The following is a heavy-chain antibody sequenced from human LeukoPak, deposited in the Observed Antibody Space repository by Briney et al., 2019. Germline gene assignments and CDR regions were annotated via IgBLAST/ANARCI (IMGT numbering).Heavy chain of an antibody. CDR2: ISYDGSNK. CDR3: AKSSGIQLWLHFGY. D-gene: IGHD5-18*01. CDR1: GFTFSSYG. Sequence: GRSLRLSCAASGFTFSSYGMHWVRQAPGKGLEWVAVISYDGSNKYYADSVKGRFTISRDNSKNTLYLQMNSLRAEDTAVYYCAKSSGIQLWLHFGYWGQGTLVTVSS. V-gene: IGHV3-30*18. J-gene: IGHJ4*02.